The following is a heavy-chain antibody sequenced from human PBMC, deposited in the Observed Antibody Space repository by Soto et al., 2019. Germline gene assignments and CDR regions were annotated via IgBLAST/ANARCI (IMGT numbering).Heavy chain of an antibody. Sequence: SETLSLTCTVSGASIGFSTYYWGWIRQPPGKGLEYIGSVYYTGRTFYNPSLQASLQSRLTVSVDTSRNQFSLNLRSVTAADTAVYYGARHLSYGDHALLFWGQGSLDTCSS. J-gene: IGHJ4*02. CDR1: GASIGFSTYY. CDR2: VYYTGRT. CDR3: ARHLSYGDHALLF. V-gene: IGHV4-39*01. D-gene: IGHD4-17*01.